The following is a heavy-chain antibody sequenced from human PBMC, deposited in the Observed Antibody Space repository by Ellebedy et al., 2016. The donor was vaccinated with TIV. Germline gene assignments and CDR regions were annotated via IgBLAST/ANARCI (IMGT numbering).Heavy chain of an antibody. Sequence: GGSLRLSCKTSGYSFSYYWINWVRHVPGKGLEWLGQIDPGDSFTNYNPSFHGHVTISADKSLSVVYLQWNSLKATDTATYYCTRNRGERWRQFASDFWGQGTLVTVSS. V-gene: IGHV5-10-1*01. D-gene: IGHD5-24*01. CDR1: GYSFSYYW. CDR3: TRNRGERWRQFASDF. CDR2: IDPGDSFT. J-gene: IGHJ4*02.